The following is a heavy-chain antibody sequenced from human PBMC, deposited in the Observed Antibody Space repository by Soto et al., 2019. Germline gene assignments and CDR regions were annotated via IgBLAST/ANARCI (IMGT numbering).Heavy chain of an antibody. CDR3: AKDQFSSGWYNDYYYGMDV. J-gene: IGHJ6*02. Sequence: GVLRLSCAASGFTFRIIGMSWVRQAPGRGLEWVSAITGNGGSTYYADPVKGRFTISRDNSRNMLYLQMNSLRAEDTAVYYCAKDQFSSGWYNDYYYGMDVWGQGTTVTVSS. CDR2: ITGNGGST. CDR1: GFTFRIIG. V-gene: IGHV3-23*01. D-gene: IGHD6-19*01.